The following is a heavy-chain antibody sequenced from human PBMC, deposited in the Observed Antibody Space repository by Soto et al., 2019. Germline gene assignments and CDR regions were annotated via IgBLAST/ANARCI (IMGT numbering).Heavy chain of an antibody. V-gene: IGHV4-31*03. CDR1: YSALNSGGYH. J-gene: IGHJ5*02. Sequence: SVTQSHRCLVAYSALNSGGYHWSWKQQVPGKGLEWIGHIYVTGAVDYNPSLRDRITISQDTSERQFSLNLRLVTAADTAVYYCARLRIATNNYKWFDPWGQGTLVTGSS. CDR2: IYVTGAV. CDR3: ARLRIATNNYKWFDP. D-gene: IGHD2-21*01.